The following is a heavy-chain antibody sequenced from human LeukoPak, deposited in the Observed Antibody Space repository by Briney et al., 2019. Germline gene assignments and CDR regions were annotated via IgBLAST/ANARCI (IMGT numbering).Heavy chain of an antibody. J-gene: IGHJ4*02. CDR2: ISAGGGST. Sequence: GGSLRLSCAASGFTFNNYVMSWVRQAPGKGLEWVSTISAGGGSTYYADSVKGRFTISRDNSKNTLYLQMNSPRPEDTAVYYCAKDTGFGESSSWVDYWGQGTLVTVSS. D-gene: IGHD3-10*01. V-gene: IGHV3-23*01. CDR3: AKDTGFGESSSWVDY. CDR1: GFTFNNYV.